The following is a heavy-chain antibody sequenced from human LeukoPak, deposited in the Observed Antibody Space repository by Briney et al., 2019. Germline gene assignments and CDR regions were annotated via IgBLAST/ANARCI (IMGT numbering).Heavy chain of an antibody. D-gene: IGHD6-13*01. Sequence: GGSLRLSCAASGFTFSSYSMNWVRQAPGRGLEWVSSISSSSSYIYYADSVKGRFTISRDNAKNSLYLQMNSLRAEDTAVYYCARWSIAAAGTAWGQGTLVTVSS. CDR2: ISSSSSYI. V-gene: IGHV3-21*01. CDR1: GFTFSSYS. CDR3: ARWSIAAAGTA. J-gene: IGHJ5*02.